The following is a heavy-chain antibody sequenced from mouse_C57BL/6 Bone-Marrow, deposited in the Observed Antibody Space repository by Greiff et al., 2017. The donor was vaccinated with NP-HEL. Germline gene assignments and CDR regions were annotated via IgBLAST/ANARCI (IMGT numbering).Heavy chain of an antibody. D-gene: IGHD4-1*01. CDR1: GYTFTSYW. Sequence: EVQLQQSGTVLARPGASVKMSCKTSGYTFTSYWMHWVKQRPGQGLEWIGAIYPGNSDTSYNQKFKGKAKLTAVTSASTAYMELSSLTNEDSSVYYCTREGTGTWVGYYFDYWGQGTTLTVSS. CDR3: TREGTGTWVGYYFDY. J-gene: IGHJ2*01. V-gene: IGHV1-5*01. CDR2: IYPGNSDT.